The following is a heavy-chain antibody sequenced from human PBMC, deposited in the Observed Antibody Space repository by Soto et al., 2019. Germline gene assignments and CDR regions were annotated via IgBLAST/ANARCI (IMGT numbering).Heavy chain of an antibody. CDR2: INHSGSI. V-gene: IGHV4-34*01. CDR1: GGSVGGYY. J-gene: IGHJ4*02. D-gene: IGHD4-17*01. CDR3: ARGEVTTGVF. Sequence: SETLSLTCAVYGGSVGGYYWSWVRQPPGKGLEWIGEINHSGSITYAPSLKSRVTMSVDTSKNQFSLRLNSVTAADTAVYYCARGEVTTGVFWGQGTQVTVSS.